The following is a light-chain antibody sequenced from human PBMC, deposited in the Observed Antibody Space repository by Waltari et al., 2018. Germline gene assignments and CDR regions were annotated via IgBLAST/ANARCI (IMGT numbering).Light chain of an antibody. CDR3: ASWDDSLIGHYV. CDR1: NSNIGSNH. J-gene: IGLJ1*01. CDR2: RND. Sequence: QSVLTQPPSASGTPGQRVTISCSGSNSNIGSNHVYWYQQLPGTAPKLLIYRNDQRPSGVPDRFSGSKSGSSASLAISGLRSEDEADYYCASWDDSLIGHYVFGTGTKVTV. V-gene: IGLV1-47*01.